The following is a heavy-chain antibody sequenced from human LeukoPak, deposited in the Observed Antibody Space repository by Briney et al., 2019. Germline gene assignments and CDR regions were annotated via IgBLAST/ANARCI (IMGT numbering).Heavy chain of an antibody. D-gene: IGHD4-23*01. CDR3: ARDDHGGNSPQGDY. V-gene: IGHV1-18*01. J-gene: IGHJ4*02. Sequence: ASVKVSCKASGGTFSSYAISWVRQAPGQGLEWMGWISAYNGNTNYAQKLQGRVTMTTDTSTSTAYMELRSLRSDDTAVYYCARDDHGGNSPQGDYWGQGTLVTVSS. CDR2: ISAYNGNT. CDR1: GGTFSSYA.